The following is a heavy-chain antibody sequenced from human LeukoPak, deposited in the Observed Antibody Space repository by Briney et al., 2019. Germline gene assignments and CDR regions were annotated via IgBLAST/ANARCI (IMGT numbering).Heavy chain of an antibody. CDR1: GYSFTSYW. CDR3: ARRYQGAAAGYFFDY. CDR2: IYPGDSDT. D-gene: IGHD6-13*01. Sequence: GESLKISCKGSGYSFTSYWIGWVRQMPGKGLEWMGIIYPGDSDTRYSLSFQGQVTMSADKSISTAYLQWSSLEASDTAMYYFARRYQGAAAGYFFDYWGRGPLVPVSS. V-gene: IGHV5-51*01. J-gene: IGHJ4*02.